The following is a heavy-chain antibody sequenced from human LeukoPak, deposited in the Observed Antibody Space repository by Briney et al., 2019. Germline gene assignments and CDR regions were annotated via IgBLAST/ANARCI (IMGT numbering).Heavy chain of an antibody. CDR1: GGSFSPYY. V-gene: IGHV4-34*01. CDR2: INHSGST. J-gene: IGHJ4*02. D-gene: IGHD2-21*02. CDR3: ARGGFYCGGDCYVDY. Sequence: SETLSLTCAVSGGSFSPYYWSWIRQPPGQGLEWIGEINHSGSTNYNPSLKSRVTISVDTSKNQFSLRLSSVTAADTAVYYCARGGFYCGGDCYVDYWGQGTLVTVSS.